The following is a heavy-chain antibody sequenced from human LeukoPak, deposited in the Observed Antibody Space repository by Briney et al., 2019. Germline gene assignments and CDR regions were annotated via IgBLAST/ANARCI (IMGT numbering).Heavy chain of an antibody. Sequence: ASLKVSCKASGYTFTDYYMHWVRQAPGHGLEWLGWMNVKTGATSSAQRFPGRFTMTRDTSIGTASMEFSSLTSDDTAVYYCARQSGTYWGLDYWGQGTLVTVSS. J-gene: IGHJ4*02. CDR1: GYTFTDYY. CDR2: MNVKTGAT. CDR3: ARQSGTYWGLDY. V-gene: IGHV1-2*02. D-gene: IGHD1-26*01.